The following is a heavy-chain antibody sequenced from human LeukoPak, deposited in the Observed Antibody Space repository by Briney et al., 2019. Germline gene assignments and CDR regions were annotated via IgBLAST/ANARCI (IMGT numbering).Heavy chain of an antibody. Sequence: ASVKVSCKASGYTFTSYGISWVRQAPGQGLEWMGWISAYNGNTNYAQKLQGRVTMTTDTSTSTAYMELRSLRSDDTAVYYCARVYYDSSGYYDFDYWGQGTLVTVSS. V-gene: IGHV1-18*01. CDR2: ISAYNGNT. CDR3: ARVYYDSSGYYDFDY. J-gene: IGHJ4*02. CDR1: GYTFTSYG. D-gene: IGHD3-22*01.